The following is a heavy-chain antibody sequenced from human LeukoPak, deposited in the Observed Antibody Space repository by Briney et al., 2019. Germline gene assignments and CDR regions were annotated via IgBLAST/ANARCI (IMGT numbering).Heavy chain of an antibody. CDR1: GFTFSIYS. CDR3: ASYSTRNY. CDR2: ISSSSSYI. Sequence: KAGGSLRLSCAASGFTFSIYSMNWVRQAPGKGLEWVSSISSSSSYIYYADSVKGRFTISRDNSKNTLSLQMNSLRAEDTAVYYCASYSTRNYWGQGTLVTVSS. D-gene: IGHD2-2*01. V-gene: IGHV3-21*04. J-gene: IGHJ4*02.